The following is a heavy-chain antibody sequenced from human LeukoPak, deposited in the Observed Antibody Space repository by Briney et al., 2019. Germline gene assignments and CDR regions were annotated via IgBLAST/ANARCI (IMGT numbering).Heavy chain of an antibody. CDR2: INHSGST. Sequence: SETLSLTCAVYGGSFSGYYWSWIRQPPGKGLEWIGEINHSGSTNYNPSLKSRVTISVDTSKNQFSLKLSSVTAADTAVYYCARLAWVLDYWGQGTLVTVSS. V-gene: IGHV4-34*01. D-gene: IGHD1-26*01. CDR3: ARLAWVLDY. J-gene: IGHJ4*02. CDR1: GGSFSGYY.